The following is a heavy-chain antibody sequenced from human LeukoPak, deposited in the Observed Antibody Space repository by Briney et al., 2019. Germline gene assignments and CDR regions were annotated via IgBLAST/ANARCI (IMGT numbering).Heavy chain of an antibody. V-gene: IGHV4-34*01. CDR3: ASAAGYSSSRNDY. CDR2: INHSGST. CDR1: CGSISRNY. J-gene: IGHJ4*02. D-gene: IGHD6-13*01. Sequence: SQTLSLNCIVSCGSISRNYWSWIRQPPARGLEWIGEINHSGSTNYNPSLKSRVTISVDTSKNQFSLKLSSVTAADTAVYYCASAAGYSSSRNDYWGQGTLVTVSS.